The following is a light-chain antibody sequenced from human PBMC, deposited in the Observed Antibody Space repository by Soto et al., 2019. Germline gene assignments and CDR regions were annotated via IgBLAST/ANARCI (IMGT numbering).Light chain of an antibody. V-gene: IGKV3-15*01. CDR1: QSVGNN. Sequence: EIVLTHSPGTLSVSPPERVSLXTRASQSVGNNLAWHQQKPGQAPRLLIYGASTRATGIPARFSGSGSGTEFTLTISSLQSEDFAVYYCQQYNNWPETFGQGTKVDIK. CDR3: QQYNNWPET. CDR2: GAS. J-gene: IGKJ1*01.